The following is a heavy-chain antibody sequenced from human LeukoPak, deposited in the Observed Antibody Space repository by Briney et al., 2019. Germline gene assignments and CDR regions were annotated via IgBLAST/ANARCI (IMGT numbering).Heavy chain of an antibody. J-gene: IGHJ4*02. CDR2: KKQDGSEK. CDR1: GFTLSSYW. Sequence: GGSLRLSCAAPGFTLSSYWRTWVRQAPGRGLGGVATKKQDGSEKYYVDSVKGRFTISRDNAKNSLYLQMNSLRAEDTAVYYCARAQRYCSGGSCYFDYWGQGTLVTVSS. V-gene: IGHV3-7*01. D-gene: IGHD2-15*01. CDR3: ARAQRYCSGGSCYFDY.